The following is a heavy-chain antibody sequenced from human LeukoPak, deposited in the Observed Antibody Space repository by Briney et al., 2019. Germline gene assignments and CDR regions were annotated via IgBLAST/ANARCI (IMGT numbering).Heavy chain of an antibody. CDR3: ASDGIAVAGTQYFDY. Sequence: PGGSLRLSCAASGFTFSSYAMSWVRQAPGKGLEWVSAISGSGGSTYYADSVKGRFTISRDNSKNTLYLQMNSLRAEDTAVYYCASDGIAVAGTQYFDYWGQGTLVTVSS. D-gene: IGHD6-19*01. V-gene: IGHV3-23*01. J-gene: IGHJ4*02. CDR1: GFTFSSYA. CDR2: ISGSGGST.